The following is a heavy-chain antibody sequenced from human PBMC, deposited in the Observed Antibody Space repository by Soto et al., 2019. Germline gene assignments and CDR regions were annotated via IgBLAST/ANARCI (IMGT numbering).Heavy chain of an antibody. CDR3: ARVYSSGWYLGYYFDY. J-gene: IGHJ4*02. Sequence: EVQLLESGGNSVQPGGSLRLSCAASGFTFRNYAMTWVRQAPGRGLEWVSLISGSADSTFYADSLKGRFTISRDNSKSTLYLQVNSPRAEDSAIYYCARVYSSGWYLGYYFDYWGQGTLVTVSS. D-gene: IGHD6-19*01. CDR2: ISGSADST. V-gene: IGHV3-23*01. CDR1: GFTFRNYA.